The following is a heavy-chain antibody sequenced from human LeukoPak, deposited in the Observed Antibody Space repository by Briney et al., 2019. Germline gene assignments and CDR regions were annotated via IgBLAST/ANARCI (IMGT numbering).Heavy chain of an antibody. V-gene: IGHV1-69*13. CDR3: ARGRTYYHDSSGYRLDY. Sequence: ASVKVSCKASGGTFSSYAISWVRQAPGQGLEWMGGIIPIFGTANYAQKFQGRVTITADESTSTAYMELNSLRSEDTAVYYCARGRTYYHDSSGYRLDYWGQGTLVTVSS. D-gene: IGHD3-22*01. J-gene: IGHJ4*02. CDR1: GGTFSSYA. CDR2: IIPIFGTA.